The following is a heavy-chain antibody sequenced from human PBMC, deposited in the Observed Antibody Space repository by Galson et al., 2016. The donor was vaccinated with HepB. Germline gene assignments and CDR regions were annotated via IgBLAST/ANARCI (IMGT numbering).Heavy chain of an antibody. Sequence: SLRLSCAASGFAFKNFGMHWVRQAPGKGLEWVSYISSSSSNIQYADSVKGRFTISRDNAKNSLFLQMNSLRDEDTAVYYCATFPRGGSGPRGGQGTLVTVSS. J-gene: IGHJ4*02. CDR2: ISSSSSNI. D-gene: IGHD6-19*01. CDR1: GFAFKNFG. CDR3: ATFPRGGSGPR. V-gene: IGHV3-48*02.